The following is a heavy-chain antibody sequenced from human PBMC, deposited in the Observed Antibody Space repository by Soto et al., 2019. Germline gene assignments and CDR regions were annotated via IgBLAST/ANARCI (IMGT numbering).Heavy chain of an antibody. D-gene: IGHD4-17*01. CDR2: IYYSGST. Sequence: KTSETLSLTCTVSGGSISSYYWSWIRQPPGKGLEWIGYIYYSGSTNYNPSLKSRVTISVDTSKNQFSLKLSSVTAADTAVYYCARAPPGHDYGDYNWFDPWGQGTLVTVSS. J-gene: IGHJ5*02. CDR1: GGSISSYY. CDR3: ARAPPGHDYGDYNWFDP. V-gene: IGHV4-59*01.